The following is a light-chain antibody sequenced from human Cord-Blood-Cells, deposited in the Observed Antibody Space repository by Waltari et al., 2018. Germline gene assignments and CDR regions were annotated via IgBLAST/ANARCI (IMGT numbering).Light chain of an antibody. CDR1: SSDVGGYNY. J-gene: IGLJ3*02. CDR2: DVS. CDR3: CSYAGSYNWV. Sequence: QSALTQPRSVSGSPGQSVTISCTGTSSDVGGYNYVSWYQQHPGKAPKLMIYDVSKRPSGVPDHFSGSKSGNTASLTISGLQAEDEADYYCCSYAGSYNWVFGGGTKLTVL. V-gene: IGLV2-11*01.